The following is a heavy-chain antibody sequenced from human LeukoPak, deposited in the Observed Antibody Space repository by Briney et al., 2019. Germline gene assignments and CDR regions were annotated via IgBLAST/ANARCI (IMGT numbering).Heavy chain of an antibody. J-gene: IGHJ4*02. Sequence: PGGSLRLSCAASGFTFSSYWRSWVRQAPGKGLEWVANIKQDGSEKYYVDSVKGRFTISRDNAKNSLYLQMNSLRAEDTAVYYCARSWSVATRRGQGTLVTVSS. CDR2: IKQDGSEK. CDR1: GFTFSSYW. CDR3: ARSWSVATR. D-gene: IGHD5-12*01. V-gene: IGHV3-7*01.